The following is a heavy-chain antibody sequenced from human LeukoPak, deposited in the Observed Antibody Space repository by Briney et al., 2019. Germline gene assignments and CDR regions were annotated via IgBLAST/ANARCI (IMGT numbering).Heavy chain of an antibody. CDR3: TRVTGLYDYVWGSYRYYFDY. CDR2: IKQEGSEK. CDR1: GFTFSSYW. Sequence: GGSLRLSCAASGFTFSSYWMSWVRQAPGKGREWVANIKQEGSEKYYVGSVKGRFTISRDNDKNSLDLQMNSLKTEDTAVYYCTRVTGLYDYVWGSYRYYFDYWGQGTLVTVSS. V-gene: IGHV3-7*05. D-gene: IGHD3-16*02. J-gene: IGHJ4*02.